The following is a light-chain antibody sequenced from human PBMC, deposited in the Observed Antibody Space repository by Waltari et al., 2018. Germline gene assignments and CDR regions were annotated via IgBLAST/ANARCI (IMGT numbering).Light chain of an antibody. V-gene: IGKV3-11*01. CDR1: QSVSSQ. J-gene: IGKJ1*01. CDR3: QQCNNSPPT. Sequence: EIVLTQSPATLSLSPGEGATLSCRASQSVSSQLVWYQQKPGQAPRLLIYDATNRATVIPSRFRGSVSGTDFTLTISSLESEDFAVYYCQQCNNSPPTFGQGTKVEIK. CDR2: DAT.